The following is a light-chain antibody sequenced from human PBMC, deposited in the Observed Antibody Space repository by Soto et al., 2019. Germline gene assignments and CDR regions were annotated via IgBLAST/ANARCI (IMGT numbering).Light chain of an antibody. V-gene: IGKV3D-15*01. CDR1: RSVSSN. J-gene: IGKJ5*01. CDR2: GPS. CDR3: QAFKIWPAPS. Sequence: EIMMTQSAATRSVSPWQTPTVSFRASRSVSSNLAWYQQKPGQAPRLLIYGPSTRATGIPARFSGSGSGTEFTRNKSILQAEGWERLYSQAFKIWPAPSSGDGTRLEIK.